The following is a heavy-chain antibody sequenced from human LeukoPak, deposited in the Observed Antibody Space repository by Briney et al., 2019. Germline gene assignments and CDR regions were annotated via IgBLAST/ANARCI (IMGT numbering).Heavy chain of an antibody. CDR1: GDSVSSNSVT. J-gene: IGHJ5*02. CDR2: TYYRSTWYN. D-gene: IGHD2-2*01. Sequence: SQTLSLTCAISGDSVSSNSVTWDWIRQSPSRGLEWLGRTYYRSTWYNDYAVFVRGRITVNPDTSKKQYSLHLNSVTPEDTAVYYCARRLTQYDCFDPWGQGILVTVSS. CDR3: ARRLTQYDCFDP. V-gene: IGHV6-1*01.